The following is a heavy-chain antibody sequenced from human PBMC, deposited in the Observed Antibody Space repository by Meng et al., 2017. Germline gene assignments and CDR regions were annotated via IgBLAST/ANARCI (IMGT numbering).Heavy chain of an antibody. CDR2: MNPNSGNT. J-gene: IGHJ4*02. Sequence: ASVKVSCKASGYTFTSYGISWVRQAPGQGLEWMGWMNPNSGNTGYAQKFQGRVTITRNTSISTAYMELSSLRSEDTAVYYCARLWAVAGSPEYCFDYWGQGTLVTVSS. V-gene: IGHV1-8*03. D-gene: IGHD6-19*01. CDR1: GYTFTSYG. CDR3: ARLWAVAGSPEYCFDY.